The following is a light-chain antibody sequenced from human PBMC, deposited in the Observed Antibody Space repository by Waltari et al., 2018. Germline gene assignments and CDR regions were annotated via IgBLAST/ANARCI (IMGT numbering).Light chain of an antibody. CDR1: SSDIGRYDI. Sequence: QSALTQPASVSGSPGQSVTISCTGASSDIGRYDIVSWYQQHPGNAPKLILCDVSKRPSGVSDRFSGSKSGDTASLTISGLQFEDEADYYCCSYAGNYIWVFGGGTRLTVL. CDR3: CSYAGNYIWV. CDR2: DVS. J-gene: IGLJ3*02. V-gene: IGLV2-23*02.